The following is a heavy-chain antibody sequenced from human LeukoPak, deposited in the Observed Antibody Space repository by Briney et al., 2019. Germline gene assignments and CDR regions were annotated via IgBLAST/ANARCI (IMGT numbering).Heavy chain of an antibody. V-gene: IGHV3-21*01. CDR1: GFTFSSYS. CDR2: ISSSSSYI. Sequence: GGSLRLSCAASGFTFSSYSMNWVRQAPGKGLEWVSSISSSSSYIYYADSVKGRFTISRDNAKNSLYLQMNSLRAEDTAVYYCARDPELGPLFDYWGQGTLVTVSS. D-gene: IGHD6-13*01. CDR3: ARDPELGPLFDY. J-gene: IGHJ4*02.